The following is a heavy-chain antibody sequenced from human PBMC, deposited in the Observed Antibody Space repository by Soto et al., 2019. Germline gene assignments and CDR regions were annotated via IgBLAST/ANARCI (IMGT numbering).Heavy chain of an antibody. V-gene: IGHV1-69*13. CDR1: GGTFSSYA. J-gene: IGHJ3*02. Sequence: GASVKVSCKASGGTFSSYAISWVRQAPGQGLEWKGGIIPIFGTATYAQKFQGRVTITADESTSTAYMELRSLSSDDTAVFYCARDSDLFYPFVVVPAAMRPAGYDAFDIWGQGTMVTVSS. CDR2: IIPIFGTA. CDR3: ARDSDLFYPFVVVPAAMRPAGYDAFDI. D-gene: IGHD2-2*01.